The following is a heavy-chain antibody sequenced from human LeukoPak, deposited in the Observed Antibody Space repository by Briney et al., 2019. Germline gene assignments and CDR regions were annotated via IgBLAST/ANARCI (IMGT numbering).Heavy chain of an antibody. Sequence: PGGSLRLSCAASGITFRSYAMSWVRQAPGKGLGWVSGISAGDGSPFYADSVKGRFTISRDNPKNTLYLQMNSLRAEDTAVYYCAKAGSFWGFDSRGQGTLVTVSS. CDR1: GITFRSYA. CDR3: AKAGSFWGFDS. CDR2: ISAGDGSP. D-gene: IGHD1-26*01. V-gene: IGHV3-23*01. J-gene: IGHJ4*02.